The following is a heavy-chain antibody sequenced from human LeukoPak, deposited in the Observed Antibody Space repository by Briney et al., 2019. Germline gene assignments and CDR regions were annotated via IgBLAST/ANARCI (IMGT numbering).Heavy chain of an antibody. J-gene: IGHJ4*02. Sequence: SETLSLTCTVSGVSISSYYWSWIRQPAGMGLEWIGRINTSGSTNYNPSLKSRVTMSVDTSKNQFSLKLSSVTAADTAVYYCARDTYNYGSSAYYFDYWGQGTLVTVSS. CDR3: ARDTYNYGSSAYYFDY. D-gene: IGHD5-18*01. CDR2: INTSGST. V-gene: IGHV4-4*07. CDR1: GVSISSYY.